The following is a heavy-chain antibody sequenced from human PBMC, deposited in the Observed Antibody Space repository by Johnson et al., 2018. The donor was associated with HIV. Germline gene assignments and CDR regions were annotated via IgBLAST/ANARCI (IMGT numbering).Heavy chain of an antibody. CDR3: AKVRRRGDVEMATIVDAFDA. D-gene: IGHD5-24*01. J-gene: IGHJ3*01. CDR2: IWYDGSNK. Sequence: QVQLVESGGGVVQRGRSLRLSCGASGFTFSSYGMHWVRQAPGKGLEWVAVIWYDGSNKYYADSVKGRFTISRDNSKNTLYLHMSSLRAEATAVYYCAKVRRRGDVEMATIVDAFDAWGQGTMVTVSS. CDR1: GFTFSSYG. V-gene: IGHV3-33*06.